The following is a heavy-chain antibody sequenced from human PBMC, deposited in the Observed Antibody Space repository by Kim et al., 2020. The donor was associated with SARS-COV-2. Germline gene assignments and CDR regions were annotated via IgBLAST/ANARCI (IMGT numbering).Heavy chain of an antibody. V-gene: IGHV3-7*03. J-gene: IGHJ4*02. CDR2: IKNDGSEK. D-gene: IGHD3-16*01. Sequence: GGSLRLSCAASGFTFSRSWMSWVRQTPGKGLEWVATIKNDGSEKYYADSVKGRFTISRDNAKNSVYLQMNSLRAEDTAIYYCARDGRGGYLDCCGQGALV. CDR1: GFTFSRSW. CDR3: ARDGRGGYLDC.